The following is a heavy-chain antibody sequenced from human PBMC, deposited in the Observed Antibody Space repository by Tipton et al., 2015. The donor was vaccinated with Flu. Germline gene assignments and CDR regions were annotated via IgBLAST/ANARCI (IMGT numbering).Heavy chain of an antibody. J-gene: IGHJ4*02. CDR2: IYSGVST. V-gene: IGHV3-53*01. CDR3: ARELGFDY. CDR1: GFTVSSNN. Sequence: SLRLSCAASGFTVSSNNMSWVRQAPVKGMEWVSVIYSGVSTYYADSVKGRSTISSDNSKNTLYLQMSSLRAEDTAVYYCARELGFDYWGQGTLVTVSS. D-gene: IGHD7-27*01.